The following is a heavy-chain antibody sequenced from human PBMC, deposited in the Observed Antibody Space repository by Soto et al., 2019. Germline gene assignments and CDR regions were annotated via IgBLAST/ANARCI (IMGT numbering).Heavy chain of an antibody. CDR3: ARAACSSTSCYNYYAYGMDV. V-gene: IGHV1-3*01. J-gene: IGHJ6*02. D-gene: IGHD2-2*01. Sequence: ASVKVSCKASGYTFTTYSMHWVRQAPGQRLEWMGWIHAGNGNTEHSQKFQGRVTITRDTSASTAYLELGSLRSEDTAVYYCARAACSSTSCYNYYAYGMDVWGQGTAVTVSS. CDR2: IHAGNGNT. CDR1: GYTFTTYS.